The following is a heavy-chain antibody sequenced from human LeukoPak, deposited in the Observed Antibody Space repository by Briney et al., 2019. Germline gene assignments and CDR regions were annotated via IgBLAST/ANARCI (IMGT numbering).Heavy chain of an antibody. CDR2: IYSAGST. CDR1: GFTFSNFE. CDR3: ARDPGIDAFDY. Sequence: GGSLRLSCAASGFTFSNFEMNWVRQAPGKGLEWVSVIYSAGSTYYADSVKGRFTISRDNSENTLYLQMNSLRAEDTAVYYCARDPGIDAFDYWGQGTLVTVSS. J-gene: IGHJ4*02. D-gene: IGHD2-15*01. V-gene: IGHV3-66*01.